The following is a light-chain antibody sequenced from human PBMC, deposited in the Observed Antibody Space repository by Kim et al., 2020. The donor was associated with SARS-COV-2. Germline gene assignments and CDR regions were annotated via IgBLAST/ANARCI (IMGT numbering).Light chain of an antibody. V-gene: IGKV3-11*01. J-gene: IGKJ4*01. CDR2: DTS. CDR1: QNIYPR. Sequence: LSHGERATPSCRASQNIYPRLAWYQQKPGQAPRLLICDTSNRATGTPPRFSGSGSGTDFTLTISSLEPEDFAVYYCLQRSAWPLTFGGGTKVDIK. CDR3: LQRSAWPLT.